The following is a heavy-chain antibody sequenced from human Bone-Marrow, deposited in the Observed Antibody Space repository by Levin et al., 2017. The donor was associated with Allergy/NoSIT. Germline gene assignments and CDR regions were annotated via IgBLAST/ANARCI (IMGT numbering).Heavy chain of an antibody. CDR2: IWNDGNEK. Sequence: PGGSLRLSCAASGFTFSHHSMHWVRQAPGKGLEWVAIIWNDGNEKEYAESVKGRFTVSRDNFRNTLFLQMSSLRVEDTAIYYCARDSWYGSTRQASRFDSWGQGTLVTVFS. CDR1: GFTFSHHS. J-gene: IGHJ4*02. D-gene: IGHD2-15*01. V-gene: IGHV3-33*01. CDR3: ARDSWYGSTRQASRFDS.